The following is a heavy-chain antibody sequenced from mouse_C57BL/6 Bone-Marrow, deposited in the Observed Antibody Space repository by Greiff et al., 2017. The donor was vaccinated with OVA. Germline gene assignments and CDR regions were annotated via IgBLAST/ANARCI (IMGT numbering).Heavy chain of an antibody. V-gene: IGHV14-4*01. CDR1: GFNIKDDY. Sequence: EVQLQQSGAELVRPGASVKLSCTASGFNIKDDYMHWVKQRPEQGLEWIGWIDPENGDTEYDSKFHPQATITADPSSNTAYLQLSSLTSEDTAVYYCTTTAQATPAWFAYWGQGTLVTVSA. J-gene: IGHJ3*01. CDR3: TTTAQATPAWFAY. D-gene: IGHD3-2*02. CDR2: IDPENGDT.